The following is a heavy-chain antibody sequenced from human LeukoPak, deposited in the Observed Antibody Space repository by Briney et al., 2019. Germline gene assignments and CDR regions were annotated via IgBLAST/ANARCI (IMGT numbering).Heavy chain of an antibody. V-gene: IGHV3-53*01. CDR1: GFTVSTNY. J-gene: IGHJ4*02. CDR3: ARAGDYGSGSSKVFY. D-gene: IGHD3-10*01. Sequence: GGPLRLSCAASGFTVSTNYMTWVRQAPGKGLEWVSVIYSGGSTYYADSVKGRFTISRDNSNNTLYLQMNSLRAEDTAVYYCARAGDYGSGSSKVFYWGQGTLVTVSS. CDR2: IYSGGST.